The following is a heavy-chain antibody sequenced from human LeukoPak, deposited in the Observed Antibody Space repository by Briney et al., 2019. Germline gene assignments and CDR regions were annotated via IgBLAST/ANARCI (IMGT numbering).Heavy chain of an antibody. V-gene: IGHV4-34*01. CDR3: ARRRATGLAP. Sequence: PSETLSLTCAVYGGSFSGYYWSWIRQPPGKGLEWIGEIKHSGSTNYNPSLKSRVTISVDTSKNQFSLKLSSVTAADTAVYYWARRRATGLAPWGQGTLVTVSS. J-gene: IGHJ5*02. CDR1: GGSFSGYY. CDR2: IKHSGST.